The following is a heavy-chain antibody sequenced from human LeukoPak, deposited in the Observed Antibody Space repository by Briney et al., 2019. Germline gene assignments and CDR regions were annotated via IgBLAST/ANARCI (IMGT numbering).Heavy chain of an antibody. Sequence: GRSLRLSCAASGFTFSSYAMHWVRQAPGKGLEWVAVISYDGSNKYYADSVKGRFTISRDNSKNTLYLQMNSLRAEDTAVYYCARDIRLRYFDWLPAVSFDYWGQGTLVTVSS. CDR3: ARDIRLRYFDWLPAVSFDY. CDR1: GFTFSSYA. J-gene: IGHJ4*02. V-gene: IGHV3-30*04. CDR2: ISYDGSNK. D-gene: IGHD3-9*01.